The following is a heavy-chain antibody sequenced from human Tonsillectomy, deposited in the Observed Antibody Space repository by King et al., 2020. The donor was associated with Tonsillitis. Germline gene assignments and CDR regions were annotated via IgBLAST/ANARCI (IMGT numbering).Heavy chain of an antibody. CDR2: IRQDGSET. V-gene: IGHV3-7*04. Sequence: VQLVESGGGLVQPGGSLRLSCAASGFTFSNYWMSWVRQAPGKGLEWVANIRQDGSETYYVDSVKGRFTISRDNAKNSLYLQMTSLRAEDTAVYYCARGISAAGGRWYFDLWGRGTQVTVSS. J-gene: IGHJ2*01. CDR3: ARGISAAGGRWYFDL. D-gene: IGHD6-13*01. CDR1: GFTFSNYW.